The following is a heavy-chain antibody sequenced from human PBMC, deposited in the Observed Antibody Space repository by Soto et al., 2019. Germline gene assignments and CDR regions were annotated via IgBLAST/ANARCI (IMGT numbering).Heavy chain of an antibody. J-gene: IGHJ6*02. Sequence: SETLSLTCTVSCGSVGSGSYYWSLIRQPPGKGLEWIGCIYYSGSTKYNPSLKSRVTISVDTSKNHFSLRLSSVTAADTAVYYCARWDYYDSSGYYLMYYGMDVWGQGTTVTVSS. CDR1: CGSVGSGSYY. V-gene: IGHV4-61*03. CDR3: ARWDYYDSSGYYLMYYGMDV. CDR2: IYYSGST. D-gene: IGHD3-22*01.